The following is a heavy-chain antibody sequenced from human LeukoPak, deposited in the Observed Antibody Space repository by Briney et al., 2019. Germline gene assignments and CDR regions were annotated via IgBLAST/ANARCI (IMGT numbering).Heavy chain of an antibody. V-gene: IGHV4-59*01. CDR3: ARGGYYYGSGSYSGFGY. CDR1: GGSISSYY. CDR2: IYYSGST. Sequence: SETLSLTCTVSGGSISSYYWSWIRQPPGKGLEWLGYIYYSGSTNYNPSLKSRVTISVDTSKNQFSLKLSSVTAADTAVYYCARGGYYYGSGSYSGFGYWGQGTLVTVSS. J-gene: IGHJ4*02. D-gene: IGHD3-10*01.